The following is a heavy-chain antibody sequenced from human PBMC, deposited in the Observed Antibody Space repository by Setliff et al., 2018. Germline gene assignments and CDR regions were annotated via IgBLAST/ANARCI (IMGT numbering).Heavy chain of an antibody. CDR3: TTDPSPTFGGVIGAAFDI. Sequence: GGSLRLSCAASGFTFSTYSLIWVRQAPGKGLEWVGRIKGKTDGLTTDYAAPVKGRFTISRDDSKNTLYLQMNSLKTEDTAVYYCTTDPSPTFGGVIGAAFDIWGQGTMVTVSS. V-gene: IGHV3-15*01. D-gene: IGHD3-16*01. J-gene: IGHJ3*02. CDR2: IKGKTDGLTT. CDR1: GFTFSTYS.